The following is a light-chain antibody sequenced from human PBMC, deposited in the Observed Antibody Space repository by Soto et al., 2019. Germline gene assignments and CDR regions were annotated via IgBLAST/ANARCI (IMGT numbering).Light chain of an antibody. CDR3: QSYDSSLSGRI. CDR1: SSNIGAGYD. J-gene: IGLJ1*01. CDR2: GNS. V-gene: IGLV1-40*01. Sequence: VLTQPPSVSGAPGQRVTISCTGSSSNIGAGYDVHWYQQLPGTAPKLLIHGNSNRPSGVPDRFSGSKSGTSASLAITGLQAEDEADYYCQSYDSSLSGRIFGTGTKVTVL.